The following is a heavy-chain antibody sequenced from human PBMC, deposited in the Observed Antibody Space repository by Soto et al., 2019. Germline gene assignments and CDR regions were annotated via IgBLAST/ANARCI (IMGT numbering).Heavy chain of an antibody. D-gene: IGHD2-15*01. V-gene: IGHV3-9*01. J-gene: IGHJ3*02. CDR2: ISWNSGSI. CDR1: GFTFDDYA. Sequence: EVQLVESGGGLVQPGRSLRLSCAASGFTFDDYAMHWVRQAPGKGLEWVSGISWNSGSIGYADSVKGRFTISRDNAKNSLYLQMNSLRAEDTALYYCARYCSGGSCYQLDAFDIWGQGTMVTVSS. CDR3: ARYCSGGSCYQLDAFDI.